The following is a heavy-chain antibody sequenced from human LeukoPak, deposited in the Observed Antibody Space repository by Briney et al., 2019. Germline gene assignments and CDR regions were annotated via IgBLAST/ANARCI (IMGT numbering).Heavy chain of an antibody. CDR2: INPSGSSA. J-gene: IGHJ5*02. Sequence: GASVKVSCKASGYTFTSYGLSWVRQAPGQGLEWMGFINPSGSSAAYAQKFQGRLTMTRDMFTSTDYMELTSLTSDDTAVYYCARDNSVGETAWWFDPWGQGTLVTVSS. V-gene: IGHV1-46*01. CDR3: ARDNSVGETAWWFDP. D-gene: IGHD1-26*01. CDR1: GYTFTSYG.